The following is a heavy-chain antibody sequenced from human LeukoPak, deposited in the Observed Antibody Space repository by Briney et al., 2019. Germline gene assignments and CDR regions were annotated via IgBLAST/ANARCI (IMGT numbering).Heavy chain of an antibody. CDR3: ARDRSRIIAAAGGFDY. Sequence: GGSLRLSCAASGITFSSYGMSWVRQAPGKGLEWVSSISSTGGTTYYADSVKGRFTISRDNSKNTLYLQMNSLRAEDTAVYYCARDRSRIIAAAGGFDYWGQGTLVTVSS. CDR1: GITFSSYG. D-gene: IGHD6-13*01. J-gene: IGHJ4*02. V-gene: IGHV3-23*01. CDR2: ISSTGGTT.